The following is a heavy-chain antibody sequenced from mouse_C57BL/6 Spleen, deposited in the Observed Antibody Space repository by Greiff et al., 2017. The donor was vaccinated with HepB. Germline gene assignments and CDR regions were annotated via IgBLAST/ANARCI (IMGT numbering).Heavy chain of an antibody. D-gene: IGHD2-4*01. CDR2: INPNNGGT. J-gene: IGHJ2*01. Sequence: EVQLQQSGPELVKPGASVKISCKASGYTFTDYYMNWVKQSHGKSLEWIGDINPNNGGTSYNQKFKGKATLTVDKSSSTAYMELRSLTSEDSAVYYCAPIYYDYEGNYFDYWGQGTTLTVSS. CDR3: APIYYDYEGNYFDY. V-gene: IGHV1-26*01. CDR1: GYTFTDYY.